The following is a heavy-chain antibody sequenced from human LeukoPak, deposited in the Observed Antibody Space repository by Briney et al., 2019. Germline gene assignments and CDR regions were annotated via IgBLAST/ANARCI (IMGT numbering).Heavy chain of an antibody. D-gene: IGHD3-10*01. CDR2: ITSSSSYT. CDR1: GFTFSDYY. CDR3: ARSPSGEGY. Sequence: PGRSLRLSCAASGFTFSDYYMTWIRQAPGKGLEWVSYITSSSSYTNYADSVKGRFTISRDNAKNSLYLQMNSLRVEDTAVYYCARSPSGEGYWGQGTLVTVSS. J-gene: IGHJ4*02. V-gene: IGHV3-11*06.